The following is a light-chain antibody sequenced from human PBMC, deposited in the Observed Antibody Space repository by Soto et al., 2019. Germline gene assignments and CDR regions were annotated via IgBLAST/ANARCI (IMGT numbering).Light chain of an antibody. V-gene: IGKV3-20*01. CDR2: AAS. CDR1: QSVRNNY. CDR3: QQFGNYPLT. Sequence: EVVLTQSQGTLSLSPGERATLSCRASQSVRNNYLAWYQQKPGQAPRFLIYAASNRATGIPDRFSGGGSGTDFTLTISRLEPEDFAVYYCQQFGNYPLTFGGGTKVDIK. J-gene: IGKJ4*01.